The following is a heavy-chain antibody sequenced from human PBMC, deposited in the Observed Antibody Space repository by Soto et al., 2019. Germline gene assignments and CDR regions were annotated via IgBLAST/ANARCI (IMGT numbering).Heavy chain of an antibody. D-gene: IGHD2-2*01. CDR1: GYTFTSYG. CDR2: ISAYNGNT. Sequence: ASVKVSCKASGYTFTSYGISWVRQAPGQGLEWMGWISAYNGNTNYAQKLQGRVTMTTDTSTSTAYMELRSLRSDDTAVYYCAREMGYCSSTSCYDFDYWGQGTLVTVSS. CDR3: AREMGYCSSTSCYDFDY. V-gene: IGHV1-18*01. J-gene: IGHJ4*02.